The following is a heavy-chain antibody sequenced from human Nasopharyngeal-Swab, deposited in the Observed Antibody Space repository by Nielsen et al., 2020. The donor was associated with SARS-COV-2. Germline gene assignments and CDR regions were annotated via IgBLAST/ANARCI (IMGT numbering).Heavy chain of an antibody. CDR1: GYSFTSYW. CDR3: ARQENWGSMDDAFDI. J-gene: IGHJ3*02. D-gene: IGHD7-27*01. Sequence: GESLKIACEGSGYSFTSYWIGWVRQMPGKGLEWMGIIYPGDCDTRYSPSFQGQVTISADKSISTAYLQWSSLKASDTAMYYCARQENWGSMDDAFDIWGQGTIVTVSS. V-gene: IGHV5-51*01. CDR2: IYPGDCDT.